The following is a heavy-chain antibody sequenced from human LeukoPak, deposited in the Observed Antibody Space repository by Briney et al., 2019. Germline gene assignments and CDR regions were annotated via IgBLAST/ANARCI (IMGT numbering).Heavy chain of an antibody. CDR3: AKDTTVREPAATGGSALKI. D-gene: IGHD2-2*01. J-gene: IGHJ3*02. V-gene: IGHV3-23*01. CDR2: ISGSGGCT. Sequence: GGSLRLSCAASGFTFSSYAMSWVRQAPGKGLEGVSSISGSGGCTYYADSVKGRFTISRDNSKNTLYLQMNSLRAEDTTGYYFAKDTTVREPAATGGSALKICGQGTKPTVSS. CDR1: GFTFSSYA.